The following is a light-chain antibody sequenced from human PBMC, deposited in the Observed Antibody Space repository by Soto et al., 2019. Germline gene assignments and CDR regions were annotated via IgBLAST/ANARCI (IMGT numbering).Light chain of an antibody. V-gene: IGKV1-39*01. Sequence: DIQITQSPSSLSASVLERFTTTCRASHNINNFLSWYQHKPGKAPKLLIYAASSLQSGVASRFRGSGSATDFTLTISSLQPEDFATYFCQQGYNMPLTFGGGTKVDIK. CDR1: HNINNF. CDR3: QQGYNMPLT. J-gene: IGKJ4*01. CDR2: AAS.